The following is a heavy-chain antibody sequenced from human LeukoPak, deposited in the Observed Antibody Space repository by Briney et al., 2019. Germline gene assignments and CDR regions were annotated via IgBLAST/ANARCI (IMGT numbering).Heavy chain of an antibody. CDR2: ISVSGGST. J-gene: IGHJ4*02. D-gene: IGHD3-10*01. Sequence: PGGSLRLSCAASGFTFSSYGMNWVRQAPGKGLEWVSVISVSGGSTYYADSVKGRFTISRDNSKNTLYLQMNSLRAEDTAVYYCATYYYGSGSPIDYWGQGTLVTVSS. CDR1: GFTFSSYG. V-gene: IGHV3-23*01. CDR3: ATYYYGSGSPIDY.